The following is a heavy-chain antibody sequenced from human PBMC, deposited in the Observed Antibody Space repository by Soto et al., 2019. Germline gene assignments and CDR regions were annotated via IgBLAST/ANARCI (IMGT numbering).Heavy chain of an antibody. V-gene: IGHV3-49*03. CDR3: TRDFTLVRGTEGIFMDV. D-gene: IGHD3-10*01. CDR2: IRSNTYGGTT. CDR1: GFPFVDYT. Sequence: GGSLRLSCTASGFPFVDYTMSWFRQAPGKGLEWVGFIRSNTYGGTTEYAASVKGRFTISRDDSKSIAYLQMNSLKTEDTAVYYCTRDFTLVRGTEGIFMDVWGKGTTVTVSS. J-gene: IGHJ6*03.